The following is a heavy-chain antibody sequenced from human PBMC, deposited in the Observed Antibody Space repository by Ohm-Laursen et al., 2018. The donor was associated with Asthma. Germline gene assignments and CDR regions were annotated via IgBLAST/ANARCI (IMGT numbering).Heavy chain of an antibody. CDR3: ARGSYDSSGYPYGYFDL. J-gene: IGHJ2*01. D-gene: IGHD3-22*01. V-gene: IGHV4-30-2*01. CDR1: GGSISSGGYS. CDR2: IYHSGST. Sequence: SQTLSLTCAVSGGSISSGGYSWSWIRQPPGKGLEWIGYIYHSGSTYYNPSLKSRVTISVDTSKNQFSLKLSSVTAADTAVYYCARGSYDSSGYPYGYFDLWGRGTLVTVSS.